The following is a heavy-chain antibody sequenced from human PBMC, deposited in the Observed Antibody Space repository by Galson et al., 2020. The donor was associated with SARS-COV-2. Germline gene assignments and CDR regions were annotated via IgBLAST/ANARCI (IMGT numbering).Heavy chain of an antibody. CDR3: AKEDDSSDWYRVPFHI. J-gene: IGHJ3*02. V-gene: IGHV3-23*01. D-gene: IGHD6-19*01. Sequence: GESLKISCDASTFTFSTYRLSWVRRAPGKGLEWVSTLSTSGFSTYYADSVKGRFTISRDNSKNTMYLQMNSLRAEDTAVYYCAKEDDSSDWYRVPFHIWGQGTMVIVSS. CDR1: TFTFSTYR. CDR2: LSTSGFST.